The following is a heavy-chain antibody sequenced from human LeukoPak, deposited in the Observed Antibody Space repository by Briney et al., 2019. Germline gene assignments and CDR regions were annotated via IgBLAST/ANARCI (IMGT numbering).Heavy chain of an antibody. V-gene: IGHV3-21*01. CDR3: ASRFPLYPHCSSTSCYTVNFPFDI. D-gene: IGHD2-2*02. CDR1: GFTFSSYS. Sequence: SGGSLRLSCAASGFTFSSYSMNWVRQAPGKGLEWVSSISSSSSYIYYADSVKGRFTISRDNAKNSLYLQMNSLRAEDTAVYYCASRFPLYPHCSSTSCYTVNFPFDIWGQGTMVTVSS. J-gene: IGHJ3*02. CDR2: ISSSSSYI.